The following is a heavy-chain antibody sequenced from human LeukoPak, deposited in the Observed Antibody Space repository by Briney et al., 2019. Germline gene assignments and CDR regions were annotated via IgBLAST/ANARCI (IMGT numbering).Heavy chain of an antibody. CDR2: MNQEGSAK. CDR3: AREGRPNAFDI. V-gene: IGHV3-7*01. CDR1: GFTFSTFW. Sequence: GGSLRLSCAASGFTFSTFWMSWVRQAPGKGLEWVANMNQEGSAKNSVDSVKGRFTISRDNAKNSLYLQMNSLRVEDTAVYYCAREGRPNAFDIWGQGTMVTVSS. J-gene: IGHJ3*02.